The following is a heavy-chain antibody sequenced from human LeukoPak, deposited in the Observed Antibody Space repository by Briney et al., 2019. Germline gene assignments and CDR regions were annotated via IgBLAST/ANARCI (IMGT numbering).Heavy chain of an antibody. Sequence: GGSLRLSCAASGFTFSSYSMNWVRQAPGKGLEWVSSISSSSSYIYYADSVKGRFTISRDNAKNSLYLQMSSLRAEDTAVYYRARDGWTMVRGVADYWGQGTLVTVSS. CDR3: ARDGWTMVRGVADY. D-gene: IGHD3-10*01. CDR2: ISSSSSYI. J-gene: IGHJ4*02. V-gene: IGHV3-21*01. CDR1: GFTFSSYS.